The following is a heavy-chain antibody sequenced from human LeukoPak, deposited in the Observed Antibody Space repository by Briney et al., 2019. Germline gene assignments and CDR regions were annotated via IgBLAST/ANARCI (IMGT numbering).Heavy chain of an antibody. V-gene: IGHV1-2*02. CDR2: INPNSGGT. CDR1: GYTFTGYY. Sequence: GASVKVSCKASGYTFTGYYIHWVRQAPGQGLEWMAWINPNSGGTDYAQKFQGRVTMTRDTSINTAYMELSRLRSDDTAVYYCARAADGYLRYWGQGTLVTVSS. D-gene: IGHD5-24*01. CDR3: ARAADGYLRY. J-gene: IGHJ4*02.